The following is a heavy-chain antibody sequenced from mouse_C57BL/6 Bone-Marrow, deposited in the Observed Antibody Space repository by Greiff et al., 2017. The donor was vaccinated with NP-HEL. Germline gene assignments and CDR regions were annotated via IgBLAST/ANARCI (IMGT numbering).Heavy chain of an antibody. CDR1: GYTFTSYG. CDR3: EKGRRYPDY. D-gene: IGHD1-1*01. CDR2: IYPRSGNP. J-gene: IGHJ2*01. V-gene: IGHV1-81*01. Sequence: QVHVKQSGAELARPGASVKLSCKASGYTFTSYGISWVKQRTGQGLEWIGEIYPRSGNPYYNEKFKGKATLTADKSSSTAYMELRSLTSEESAVDFCEKGRRYPDYWGQGTTLTVSS.